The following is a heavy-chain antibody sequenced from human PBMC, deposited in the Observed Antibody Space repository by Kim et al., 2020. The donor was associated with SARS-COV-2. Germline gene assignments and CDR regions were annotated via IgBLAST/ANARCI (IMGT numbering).Heavy chain of an antibody. CDR3: AKDIMVRGVIRYYFDY. Sequence: SVKGRFTISRDNAKNSLYLQMNSLRAEDTALYYCAKDIMVRGVIRYYFDYWGQGTLVTVSS. J-gene: IGHJ4*02. V-gene: IGHV3-9*01. D-gene: IGHD3-10*01.